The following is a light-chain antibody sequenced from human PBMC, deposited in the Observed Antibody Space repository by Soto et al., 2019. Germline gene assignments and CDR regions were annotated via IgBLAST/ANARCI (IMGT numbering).Light chain of an antibody. CDR3: HQRQSWPRT. Sequence: GDRATLSCRASQSFRGLLAWYQQKPGQAPRLLIYDAYNRATGIPARFSGSGSGTDFTLTISSLEPEDFAVYYCHQRQSWPRTFGQGTKVDIK. J-gene: IGKJ1*01. V-gene: IGKV3-11*01. CDR1: QSFRGL. CDR2: DAY.